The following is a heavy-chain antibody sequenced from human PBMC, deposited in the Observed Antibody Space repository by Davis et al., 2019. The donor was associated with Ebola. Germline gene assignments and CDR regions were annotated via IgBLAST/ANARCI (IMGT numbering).Heavy chain of an antibody. J-gene: IGHJ6*03. D-gene: IGHD2-2*01. V-gene: IGHV4-34*01. CDR3: ARGRVDVLVPAADNYHYYMDV. Sequence: MPSETLSLTCALYGGSFSGYYWSWIRQPPGKGLEWIGEINHSGRTNYKPSLKSRVTILADTSKNQLSLKLSSVTAADTAMYYCARGRVDVLVPAADNYHYYMDVGGKGTTVTVSS. CDR2: INHSGRT. CDR1: GGSFSGYY.